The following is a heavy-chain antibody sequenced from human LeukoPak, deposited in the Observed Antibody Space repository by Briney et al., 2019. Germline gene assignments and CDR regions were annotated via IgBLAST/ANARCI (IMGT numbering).Heavy chain of an antibody. CDR3: ARETLSTHAFDI. V-gene: IGHV4-31*03. CDR2: ISNSGST. CDR1: GGSSGSDVYY. D-gene: IGHD2-2*01. J-gene: IGHJ3*02. Sequence: SPSETLSLTCTVSGGSSGSDVYYWTWIRQRTGKGLEWIGYISNSGSTHYSPSLRSRVTISVDTSKNHFSLKLSSVTAADTAVYYCARETLSTHAFDIWGQGTMVTVSS.